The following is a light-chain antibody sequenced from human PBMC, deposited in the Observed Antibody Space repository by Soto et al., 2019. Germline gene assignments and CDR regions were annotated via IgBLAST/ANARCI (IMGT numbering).Light chain of an antibody. CDR2: GAS. CDR3: QQYGSSPWT. J-gene: IGKJ1*01. V-gene: IGKV3-20*01. Sequence: EVVLTQSPGTLSLSPGERATLSCRASQSVSSSYLAWYQQKPGQAPRLLIYGASSRANGIPDRFSGSGSGTDFTLTISRLEPGDSAVYYCQQYGSSPWTFGHGTKVEIK. CDR1: QSVSSSY.